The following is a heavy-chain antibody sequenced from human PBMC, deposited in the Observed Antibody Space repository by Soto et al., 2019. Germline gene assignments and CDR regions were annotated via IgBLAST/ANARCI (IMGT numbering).Heavy chain of an antibody. CDR3: ASHYDMWSGYLSPVDY. D-gene: IGHD3-3*01. CDR2: IDTSGTKI. V-gene: IGHV3-11*01. J-gene: IGHJ4*02. CDR1: GYTFSDDY. Sequence: QVQLVESGGDLVKPGGSLRLSCAASGYTFSDDYMSWIRQAPGKGLEWMSYIDTSGTKIYYADSVKGRFTITRYNAKKSLYLEMNSLRDEHTAVYYCASHYDMWSGYLSPVDYWGQGTLGTVSS.